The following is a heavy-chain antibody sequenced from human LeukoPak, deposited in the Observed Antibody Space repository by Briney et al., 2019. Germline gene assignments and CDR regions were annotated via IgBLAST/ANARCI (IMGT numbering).Heavy chain of an antibody. D-gene: IGHD2-15*01. CDR1: GFTFINHG. J-gene: IGHJ4*02. CDR2: IRASGDRT. V-gene: IGHV3-23*01. CDR3: AVLAVPAVGY. Sequence: PGGSLRLSCVVSGFTFINHGMSWVRQAPGKGLEWVSTIRASGDRTYYAESVKGRFTTSGDKSKNTLYLQMSNLRAEDTAVYHCAVLAVPAVGYWGQGTLVIVSS.